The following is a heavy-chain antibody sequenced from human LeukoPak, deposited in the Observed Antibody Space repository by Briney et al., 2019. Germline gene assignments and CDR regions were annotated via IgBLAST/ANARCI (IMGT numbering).Heavy chain of an antibody. Sequence: SETLSLTCAVYGESLSKYYWTWIRQSPGKGLEWIGEINHRGSTNLNPSLKSRVTLSVDTSKYQFSLKLTSVTPEDTAVYYCARDDSGYDYSFDYWGQGTLVTVSS. CDR2: INHRGST. J-gene: IGHJ4*02. CDR1: GESLSKYY. V-gene: IGHV4-34*01. CDR3: ARDDSGYDYSFDY. D-gene: IGHD5-12*01.